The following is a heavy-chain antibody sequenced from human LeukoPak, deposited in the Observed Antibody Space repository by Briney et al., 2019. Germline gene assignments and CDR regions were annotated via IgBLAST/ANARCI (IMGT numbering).Heavy chain of an antibody. D-gene: IGHD2-2*01. V-gene: IGHV4-30-4*01. Sequence: PSETLSVTSTVSGGSISSGDYYWSWIRQPPGNGLEWIGYIYYSGNTYYNPSLKSRITISLATSKNQFSLRLSSVTAADTAVYYCARDRTRYCSSTSCTALDPWGQGTLVTVSS. CDR2: IYYSGNT. CDR3: ARDRTRYCSSTSCTALDP. CDR1: GGSISSGDYY. J-gene: IGHJ5*02.